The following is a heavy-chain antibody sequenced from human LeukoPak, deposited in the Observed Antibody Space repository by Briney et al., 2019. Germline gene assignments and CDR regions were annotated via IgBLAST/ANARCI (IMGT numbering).Heavy chain of an antibody. Sequence: GGSLRLSCAASGFTFSSYGMHWVRQAPGKGLEWVAVISYDGSNKYYADSVKGRFTISRDNSKNTLYLQMNSLRAEDMAVYYCARESQIYYDSSGDPDYFDYWGQGTLVTVSS. D-gene: IGHD3-22*01. J-gene: IGHJ4*02. CDR3: ARESQIYYDSSGDPDYFDY. CDR1: GFTFSSYG. V-gene: IGHV3-30*03. CDR2: ISYDGSNK.